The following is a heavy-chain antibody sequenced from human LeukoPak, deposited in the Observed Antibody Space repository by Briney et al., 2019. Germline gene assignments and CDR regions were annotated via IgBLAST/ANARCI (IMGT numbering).Heavy chain of an antibody. CDR3: AKDDYYDSSVSYRH. CDR1: GFTFRIYA. J-gene: IGHJ4*02. D-gene: IGHD3-22*01. V-gene: IGHV3-23*01. Sequence: GGSLRLSCAASGFTFRIYAMSWVREAPGKGREWVSALTRSGGSTDYADYVQGRFSISRDNSKNTLYLQMNSLSAEDTDLYYGAKDDYYDSSVSYRHWGQGTLVTVTS. CDR2: LTRSGGST.